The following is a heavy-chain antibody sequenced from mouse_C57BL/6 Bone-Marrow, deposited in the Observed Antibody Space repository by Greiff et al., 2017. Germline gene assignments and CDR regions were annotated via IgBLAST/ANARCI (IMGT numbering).Heavy chain of an antibody. Sequence: QVQLQQPGAELVKPGASVKMSCKASGYTFTSYWITWVKQRPGHGLEWIGDIYPGSGSTNYNEKFKSKATLTVDTSSSTAYMQLSSLTSEDSAVYYCARRDYGSSSDYWGQGTTLTVSS. CDR3: ARRDYGSSSDY. D-gene: IGHD1-1*01. J-gene: IGHJ2*01. CDR1: GYTFTSYW. V-gene: IGHV1-55*01. CDR2: IYPGSGST.